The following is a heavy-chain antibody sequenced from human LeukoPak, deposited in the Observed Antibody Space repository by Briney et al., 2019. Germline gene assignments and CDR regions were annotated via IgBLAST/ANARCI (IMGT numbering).Heavy chain of an antibody. V-gene: IGHV3-7*01. CDR3: ARVACTSCPILYYFDY. Sequence: GRSLRLSCAASGCTFSNYWMCWVRQAPGKGLEWVANIKQDGSDKYFVDSVKGRFTISRDNAKNSLYLQMNSLRAEDTAVYYCARVACTSCPILYYFDYWGQGTLVTVSS. D-gene: IGHD2-2*01. J-gene: IGHJ4*02. CDR2: IKQDGSDK. CDR1: GCTFSNYW.